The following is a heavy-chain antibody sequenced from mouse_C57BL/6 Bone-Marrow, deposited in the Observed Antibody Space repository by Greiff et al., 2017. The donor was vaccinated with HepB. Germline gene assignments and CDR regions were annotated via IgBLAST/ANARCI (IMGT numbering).Heavy chain of an antibody. CDR1: GYTFTSYW. CDR2: IDPSDSYT. J-gene: IGHJ3*01. D-gene: IGHD3-1*01. Sequence: VQLQQPGAELVKPGASVKLSCKASGYTFTSYWMQWVKQRPGQGLEWIGEIDPSDSYTNYNQKFKGKATLTVDTSSSTAYMQLSSLTSEDSAVYCGARKEGGLPWFAYWGQGTLVTVSA. CDR3: ARKEGGLPWFAY. V-gene: IGHV1-50*01.